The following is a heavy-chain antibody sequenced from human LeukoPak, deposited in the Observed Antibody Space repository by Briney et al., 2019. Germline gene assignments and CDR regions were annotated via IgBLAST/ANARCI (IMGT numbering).Heavy chain of an antibody. Sequence: SETLSLTCTVSGGSISSAGYFWSWIRQHPGKGLEWIGYIYYSGSTYYNPSLKSRVTISVDTSKNRFSLKLSSVTAADTAVYYCTRDVPRSSGYPDNWGQGTLVTVSS. V-gene: IGHV4-31*03. D-gene: IGHD3-22*01. J-gene: IGHJ4*02. CDR1: GGSISSAGYF. CDR3: TRDVPRSSGYPDN. CDR2: IYYSGST.